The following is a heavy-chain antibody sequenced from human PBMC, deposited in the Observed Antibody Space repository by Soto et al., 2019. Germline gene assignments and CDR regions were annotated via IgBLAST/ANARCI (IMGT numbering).Heavy chain of an antibody. CDR3: ARDKITGLFDY. V-gene: IGHV4-39*07. Sequence: SDTLSLTCTVSGVSITSGDYYWNWIRQPPGKGLEWIGEINHSGSTNYNPSLKSRVTISVDTSKNQFSLKLTSVTAADTAVYYCARDKITGLFDYWGQGTLVTVSS. CDR2: INHSGST. D-gene: IGHD2-8*02. J-gene: IGHJ4*02. CDR1: GVSITSGDYY.